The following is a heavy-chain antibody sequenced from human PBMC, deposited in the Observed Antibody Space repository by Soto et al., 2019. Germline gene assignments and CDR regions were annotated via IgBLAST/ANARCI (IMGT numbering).Heavy chain of an antibody. CDR1: GFTFSSYG. CDR2: IWYDGSNK. V-gene: IGHV3-33*01. Sequence: GGSLRLSCAASGFTFSSYGMHWVRQAPGKGLEWVAVIWYDGSNKYYADYVKGRFTISRDNSKNKLYLQMNSLRAEDTAVYYCARDVGDGYNLGDYFDYWGQGTLVTVSS. D-gene: IGHD5-12*01. CDR3: ARDVGDGYNLGDYFDY. J-gene: IGHJ4*02.